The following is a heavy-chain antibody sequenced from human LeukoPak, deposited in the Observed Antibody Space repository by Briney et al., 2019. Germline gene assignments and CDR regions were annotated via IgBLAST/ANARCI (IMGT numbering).Heavy chain of an antibody. V-gene: IGHV3-30*04. D-gene: IGHD3-22*01. CDR1: GFTVSSYA. CDR3: ARGSYYYDSSGYEIFDY. J-gene: IGHJ4*02. Sequence: GGSLRLSCAASGFTVSSYAMHWVRQAPGKGLEWVAVISYDGSNKYYADSLKGRFTISRDNSKNTLYLQMNSLRAEDTAVYYCARGSYYYDSSGYEIFDYWGQRTLVTVSS. CDR2: ISYDGSNK.